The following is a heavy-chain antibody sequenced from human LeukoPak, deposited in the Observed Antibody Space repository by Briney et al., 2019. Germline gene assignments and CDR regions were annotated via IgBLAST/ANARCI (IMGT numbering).Heavy chain of an antibody. D-gene: IGHD6-6*01. CDR2: IIPIFGTA. CDR1: GGTFSSYA. J-gene: IGHJ4*02. V-gene: IGHV1-69*05. Sequence: GASVEVSCKASGGTFSSYAISWVRQAPGQGLEWMGGIIPIFGTANYAQKFQGRVTITTDESTRTAYMELSSLRYAATAVYSCASWMYSSSSLFDYWXQGTLVTVSS. CDR3: ASWMYSSSSLFDY.